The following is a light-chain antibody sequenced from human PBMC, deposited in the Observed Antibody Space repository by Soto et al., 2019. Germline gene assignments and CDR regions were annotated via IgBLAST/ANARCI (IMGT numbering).Light chain of an antibody. V-gene: IGKV1-5*01. J-gene: IGKJ1*01. CDR1: QSISSW. CDR3: QQYNSYWT. Sequence: IHMTDAPSTLSASVLYRVTITFLSSQSISSWLAWYQQKPGKAPKLLIYDASSLESGVPSRFSGSGSGTEFTLTISSLQPDDFATYYCQQYNSYWTFGQGTKVDNK. CDR2: DAS.